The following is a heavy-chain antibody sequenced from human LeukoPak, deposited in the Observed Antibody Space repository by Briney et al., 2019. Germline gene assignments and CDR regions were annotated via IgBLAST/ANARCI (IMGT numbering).Heavy chain of an antibody. CDR2: INPRSGAT. Sequence: ASVTVSFTASGYTLTVFYIHWVRQVPGQGLEWMGWINPRSGATNYAQTFQDRVTMTRDTSTSTVYMELSSLRSEDTAVYYCAREVAAAGTNGFDLWGQGTLVTVSS. CDR1: GYTLTVFY. D-gene: IGHD6-13*01. J-gene: IGHJ5*02. V-gene: IGHV1-2*02. CDR3: AREVAAAGTNGFDL.